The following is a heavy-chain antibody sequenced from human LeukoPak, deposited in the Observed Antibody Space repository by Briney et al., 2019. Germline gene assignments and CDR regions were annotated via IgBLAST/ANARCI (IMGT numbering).Heavy chain of an antibody. Sequence: SETLSLTCTVSGGSISNGGYCWSWIRQHPGKGLEWIGYIYYTGSTYYNPSLKSRVTISVDTSKNQFSLKLSSVTAADTAVYYCARVDYGGNSVSPYYGMDVWGQGTTDTVSS. CDR1: GGSISNGGYC. D-gene: IGHD4-23*01. CDR3: ARVDYGGNSVSPYYGMDV. J-gene: IGHJ6*02. CDR2: IYYTGST. V-gene: IGHV4-31*03.